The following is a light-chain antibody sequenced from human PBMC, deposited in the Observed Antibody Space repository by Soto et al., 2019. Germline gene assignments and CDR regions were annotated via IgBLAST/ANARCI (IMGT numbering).Light chain of an antibody. Sequence: PGARVTLSCRASQSVSRSYLTWYQQKPGQAPRLLIYGAFTRAAGIPARFSGSGSGTDFTLTISSLQPEDFAVYYCQQGTSTFGGGTKVEIK. CDR3: QQGTST. V-gene: IGKV3D-7*01. J-gene: IGKJ4*01. CDR2: GAF. CDR1: QSVSRSY.